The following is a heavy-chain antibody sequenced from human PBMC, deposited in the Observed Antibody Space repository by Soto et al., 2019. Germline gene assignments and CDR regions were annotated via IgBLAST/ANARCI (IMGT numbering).Heavy chain of an antibody. D-gene: IGHD3-16*01. V-gene: IGHV3-48*01. Sequence: EVQLVESGGGLVQPGGSLRLSCAASGFTFSTYAMNWVRQAPGKGLEWVSYISVSSSTIYYADSVKGRFTISRDNAKNSLYLQMISLRAEDTAVYYCARDDRGDLFDYWGQGTLVTRSS. CDR2: ISVSSSTI. CDR3: ARDDRGDLFDY. J-gene: IGHJ4*02. CDR1: GFTFSTYA.